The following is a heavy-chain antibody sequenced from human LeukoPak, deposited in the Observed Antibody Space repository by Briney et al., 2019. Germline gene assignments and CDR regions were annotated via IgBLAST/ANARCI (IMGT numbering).Heavy chain of an antibody. D-gene: IGHD6-13*01. CDR1: GGSFSGYY. CDR3: AIRIAAAGNNWFDP. CDR2: INHSGST. J-gene: IGHJ5*02. Sequence: PSETLSLTCAVYGGSFSGYYWSWIRQPPGKGLEWIGEINHSGSTNYNPSLKSRVTISVDTFKNQFSLKLSSVTAADTAVYYCAIRIAAAGNNWFDPWGQGTLVTVSS. V-gene: IGHV4-34*01.